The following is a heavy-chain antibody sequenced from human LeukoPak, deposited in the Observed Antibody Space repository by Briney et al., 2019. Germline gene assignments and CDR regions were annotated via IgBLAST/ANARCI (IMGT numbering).Heavy chain of an antibody. D-gene: IGHD3-10*01. J-gene: IGHJ4*02. V-gene: IGHV4-4*07. CDR1: GGSISSYY. CDR2: IYISGST. CDR3: ARGPYYFGSGTDYNRFNVVY. Sequence: SETLSLTCTVSGGSISSYYWSWLRQPAGKGLEWIGRIYISGSTNYNPSLKSRVTMSVDTSKNQFSLKLSSVTAADTAVYYCARGPYYFGSGTDYNRFNVVYWGQGILVTVSS.